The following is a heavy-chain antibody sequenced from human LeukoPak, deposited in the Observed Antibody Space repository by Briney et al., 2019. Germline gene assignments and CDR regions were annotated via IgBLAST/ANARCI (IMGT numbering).Heavy chain of an antibody. J-gene: IGHJ4*02. CDR2: ISSSSSYI. D-gene: IGHD5-24*01. CDR1: GFTFSRHS. Sequence: GGSLRLSCAASGFTFSRHSINWVRQAPGKGLEWVSSISSSSSYIYYADSVKGRFTISRDNAKNSLYLQMSSLRAEDTAVYYCARDFVHGYNYSWPSNWGQGTLVTVSS. CDR3: ARDFVHGYNYSWPSN. V-gene: IGHV3-21*01.